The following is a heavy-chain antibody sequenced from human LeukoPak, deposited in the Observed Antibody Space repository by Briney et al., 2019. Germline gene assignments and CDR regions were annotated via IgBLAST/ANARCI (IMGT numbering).Heavy chain of an antibody. CDR1: GGSFSGYY. V-gene: IGHV4-34*09. Sequence: SETLSLTCAVYGGSFSGYYWSWIRQPPGKGLEWIGEINHSGSTNYNPSLKSRVTISVDTSKNQFSLKLSSVTAADTAVCYCARGTYSSSWNWFDPWGQGTLVTVSS. CDR2: INHSGST. CDR3: ARGTYSSSWNWFDP. D-gene: IGHD6-13*01. J-gene: IGHJ5*02.